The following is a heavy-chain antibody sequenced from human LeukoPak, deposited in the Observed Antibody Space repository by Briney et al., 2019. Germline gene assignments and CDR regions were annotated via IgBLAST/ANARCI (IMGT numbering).Heavy chain of an antibody. V-gene: IGHV3-30*18. Sequence: PGGSLRVSCAASGFTFSSYGMHWVRQAPGKGLEWVAVISYDGSNKYYADSVKGRFTISRDNPKNTLYLQMNSLRAEDTAVYYCAKDYDFWSRYGMDVWGQGTTVTVSS. CDR1: GFTFSSYG. CDR3: AKDYDFWSRYGMDV. J-gene: IGHJ6*02. D-gene: IGHD3-3*01. CDR2: ISYDGSNK.